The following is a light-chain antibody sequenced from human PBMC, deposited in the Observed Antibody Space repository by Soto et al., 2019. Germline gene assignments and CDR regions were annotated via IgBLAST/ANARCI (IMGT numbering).Light chain of an antibody. CDR1: QGIRND. CDR2: AAS. V-gene: IGKV1-6*01. CDR3: LQDHNYPWT. J-gene: IGKJ1*01. Sequence: AIQMTQSPSSLSASVGERVTITFRASQGIRNDLGWYQQKPGNAPKLLIYAASSLQTGVPSRFSGSGSGTDFTLTINSLQPEDFATYYCLQDHNYPWTFGQGTKVDIK.